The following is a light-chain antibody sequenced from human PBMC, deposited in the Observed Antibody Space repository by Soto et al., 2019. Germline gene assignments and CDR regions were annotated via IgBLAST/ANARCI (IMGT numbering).Light chain of an antibody. CDR3: SSYAGSNNLL. J-gene: IGLJ2*01. CDR2: EVN. V-gene: IGLV2-8*01. CDR1: NSDIGNYNF. Sequence: QSALTQPPSASGSPGQSVAISCTGTNSDIGNYNFVSWYQQHPGKAPKLMIYEVNKRPLGVPDRFSGSKSGNTASLTVSGLQPEDEADYYCSSYAGSNNLLFGGGTKLTVL.